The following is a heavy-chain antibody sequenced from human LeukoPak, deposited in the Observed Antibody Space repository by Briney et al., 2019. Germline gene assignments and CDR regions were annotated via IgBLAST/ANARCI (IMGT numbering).Heavy chain of an antibody. V-gene: IGHV3-48*01. CDR1: GFTFSSYS. CDR2: ISSSSSTI. D-gene: IGHD3-16*01. Sequence: PGGSLRLSCAASGFTFSSYSMNWVRKAPGKGLEWVSYISSSSSTIYYADSVKGRFTISRDNAKTSLYLQMNSLRAEDTAVYYCARARVPSRGREYYFDYWGQGTLVTVSS. J-gene: IGHJ4*02. CDR3: ARARVPSRGREYYFDY.